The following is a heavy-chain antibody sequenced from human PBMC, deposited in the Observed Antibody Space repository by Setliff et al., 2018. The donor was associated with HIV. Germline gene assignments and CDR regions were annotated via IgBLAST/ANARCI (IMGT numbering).Heavy chain of an antibody. Sequence: ASVKVSCKASGYTFISYAVYWVRQAPGQGLEWVGCINPNNGNTKYAQTFQGRVSMTTTDTSTTTAYMELRSLTSHDTAVYYCARGGDDYFDSSGFPHWGQGTLVTVSS. CDR3: ARGGDDYFDSSGFPH. J-gene: IGHJ4*02. V-gene: IGHV1-18*01. CDR1: GYTFISYA. CDR2: INPNNGNT. D-gene: IGHD3-22*01.